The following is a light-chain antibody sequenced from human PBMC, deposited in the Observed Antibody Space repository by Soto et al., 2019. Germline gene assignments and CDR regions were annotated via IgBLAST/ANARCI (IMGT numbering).Light chain of an antibody. CDR3: SSYTSSRGGV. CDR2: EVS. CDR1: SSDVGGYNY. V-gene: IGLV2-14*01. Sequence: QSALTQPASVSGSPGQSITISCTGTSSDVGGYNYVSWYQQHPGKAPKLMIYEVSNRPSGVSNRFSGSKSGNTASLTISGLQAEDEADYYCSSYTSSRGGVFGTGTRSPS. J-gene: IGLJ1*01.